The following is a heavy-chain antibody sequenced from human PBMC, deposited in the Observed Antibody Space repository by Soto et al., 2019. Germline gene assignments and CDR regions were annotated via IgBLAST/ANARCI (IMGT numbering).Heavy chain of an antibody. J-gene: IGHJ6*02. CDR3: ARDLDIVVVPAANRWYYYYGMDV. V-gene: IGHV1-46*01. CDR1: GYTFTSYY. Sequence: ASVKVSCKASGYTFTSYYMHWVRQAPGQGLEWMGIINPSGGSTSYAQKFQGRVTMTRDTSTSTVYMELSSLRSEDTAVYYCARDLDIVVVPAANRWYYYYGMDVWGQGTTVTVSS. D-gene: IGHD2-2*03. CDR2: INPSGGST.